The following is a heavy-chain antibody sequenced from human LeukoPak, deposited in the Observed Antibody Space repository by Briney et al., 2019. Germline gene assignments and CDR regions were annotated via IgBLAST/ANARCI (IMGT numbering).Heavy chain of an antibody. D-gene: IGHD4-17*01. V-gene: IGHV1-2*06. J-gene: IGHJ1*01. CDR3: ARLTRLGYGDYVEYFQH. Sequence: ASVKVSCKASGYTFTGYYMHWVRQAPGQGLEWMGRINPNSGGTNYAQKFQGRVTMTRDTSISTAYMELSRLRSDDTAVYYCARLTRLGYGDYVEYFQHWGQGTLVTVSS. CDR1: GYTFTGYY. CDR2: INPNSGGT.